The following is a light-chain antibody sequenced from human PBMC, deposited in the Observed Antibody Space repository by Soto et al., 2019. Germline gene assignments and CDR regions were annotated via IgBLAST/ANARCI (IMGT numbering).Light chain of an antibody. CDR3: QSYDSSLSGFVV. CDR2: ANI. Sequence: QSVLTQPPSVSGAPGQRVTISCTGSSSNIGAGYNVHWYQQLPGTAPKLLIYANINRPSGVPDRFSGSKSDTSASLAITGLHAEDEADYYCQSYDSSLSGFVVFGGGTKVTVL. J-gene: IGLJ2*01. CDR1: SSNIGAGYN. V-gene: IGLV1-40*01.